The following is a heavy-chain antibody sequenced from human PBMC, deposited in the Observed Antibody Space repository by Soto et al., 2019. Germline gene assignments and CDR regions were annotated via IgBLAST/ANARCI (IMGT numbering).Heavy chain of an antibody. CDR3: AKDHESTSWRGHGMDV. CDR1: GFTFSSYA. J-gene: IGHJ6*02. D-gene: IGHD2-2*01. CDR2: ISGSGGST. Sequence: PGGSLRLSCAASGFTFSSYAMSWVRQAPGKGLEWVSAISGSGGSTYYADSVKGRFTISRDNSKNTLYLQMNSLRAEDTAVYYCAKDHESTSWRGHGMDVWRQGTTVPVSS. V-gene: IGHV3-23*01.